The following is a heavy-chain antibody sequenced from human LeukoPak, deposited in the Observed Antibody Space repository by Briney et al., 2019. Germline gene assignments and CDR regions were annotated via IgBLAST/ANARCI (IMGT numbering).Heavy chain of an antibody. CDR3: ARESILGLIDN. CDR2: IYSSGST. CDR1: GGSISSYH. V-gene: IGHV4-59*12. Sequence: SETLSLTRTVSGGSISSYHWSWLRQPPGKGPECIGYIYSSGSTNYKPSLKSRVTLSVNKFRKHFSLKLSSATAAGTALYFCARESILGLIDNWGQGTLVSVSS. J-gene: IGHJ4*02. D-gene: IGHD3-16*01.